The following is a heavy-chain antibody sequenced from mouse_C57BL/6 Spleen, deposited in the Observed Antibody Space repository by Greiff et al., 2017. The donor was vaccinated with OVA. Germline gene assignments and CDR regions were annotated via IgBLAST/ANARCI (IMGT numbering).Heavy chain of an antibody. V-gene: IGHV1-69*01. Sequence: VQLQQPGAELVMPGASVKLSCKASGYTFTSYWMHWVKQRPGQGLEWIGEIDPSDSYTNYNQKFKGKSTLTVDKSSSTAYMQLSSLTSEDSAVYYCARQPIYYGNSYYAMDYWGQGTSVTVSS. CDR1: GYTFTSYW. D-gene: IGHD2-1*01. J-gene: IGHJ4*01. CDR3: ARQPIYYGNSYYAMDY. CDR2: IDPSDSYT.